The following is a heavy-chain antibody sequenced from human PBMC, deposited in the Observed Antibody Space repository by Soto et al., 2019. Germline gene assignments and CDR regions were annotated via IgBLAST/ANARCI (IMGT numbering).Heavy chain of an antibody. V-gene: IGHV3-23*01. J-gene: IGHJ2*01. CDR3: AKVAGGLGYFDL. CDR2: ISATGGNI. Sequence: PGGSLRLSCVASGFTFSDYAMTWVRQAPGKGLEWVATISATGGNIEYTDSLKGRFTISRDNSKNTLYLQLNGLTSDDTAVHYCAKVAGGLGYFDLWGRGILVTVSS. D-gene: IGHD3-16*01. CDR1: GFTFSDYA.